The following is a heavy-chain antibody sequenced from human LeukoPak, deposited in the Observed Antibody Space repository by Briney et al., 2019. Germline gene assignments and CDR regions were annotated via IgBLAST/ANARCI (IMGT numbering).Heavy chain of an antibody. J-gene: IGHJ4*02. CDR2: IISSSIYI. CDR3: ARDKAATPPFDY. CDR1: GFTFSSYS. D-gene: IGHD2-15*01. Sequence: GGSLRLSCAASGFTFSSYSMNWVRQDPGEGLEWVSSIISSSIYIYYADSVKGRFTISRDNAKNSLYLQMNSLRAEDTAVYYCARDKAATPPFDYWGQGTLVTVSS. V-gene: IGHV3-21*01.